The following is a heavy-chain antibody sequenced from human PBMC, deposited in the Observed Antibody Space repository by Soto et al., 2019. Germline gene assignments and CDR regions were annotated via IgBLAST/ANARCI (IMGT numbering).Heavy chain of an antibody. V-gene: IGHV1-69*12. CDR2: IIPIFGTA. J-gene: IGHJ4*02. CDR3: ARDSGKVRWLVRPAFDY. Sequence: QVQLVQSGAEVKKPGSSVKVSCKASGGTFSSYAISWVRQAPGQGLEWMGGIIPIFGTANYAQKFQGRVTITADESTSTAYMERSSLRSEDTAVYYCARDSGKVRWLVRPAFDYWGQGTLVTVSS. CDR1: GGTFSSYA. D-gene: IGHD6-19*01.